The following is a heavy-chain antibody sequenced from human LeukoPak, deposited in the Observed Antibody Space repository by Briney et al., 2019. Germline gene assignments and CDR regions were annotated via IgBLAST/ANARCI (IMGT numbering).Heavy chain of an antibody. CDR1: GGTFSSYA. CDR3: ARDPSSGWYLEYYFDY. V-gene: IGHV1-69*05. CDR2: IIPIFGTA. Sequence: GASVKVSCKASGGTFSSYAISWVRQAPGQGLEWMGRIIPIFGTANYAQKFQGRVKITTGESTSTAYMELSSLRSEDTAVYYCARDPSSGWYLEYYFDYWGQGTLVTVSS. D-gene: IGHD6-19*01. J-gene: IGHJ4*02.